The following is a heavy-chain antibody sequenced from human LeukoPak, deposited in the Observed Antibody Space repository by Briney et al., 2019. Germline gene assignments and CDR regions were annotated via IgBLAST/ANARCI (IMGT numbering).Heavy chain of an antibody. J-gene: IGHJ4*02. CDR1: GYTLTELS. D-gene: IGHD6-19*01. Sequence: GASVEVSCKVSGYTLTELSMHWVRQAPGKGLEWMGGFDPEDGETIYAQKFQGRVTMTEDTSTDTAYMELSSLRSEDTAVYYCATWCSGGITTEYYFDYWGQGTLVTVSS. CDR3: ATWCSGGITTEYYFDY. V-gene: IGHV1-24*01. CDR2: FDPEDGET.